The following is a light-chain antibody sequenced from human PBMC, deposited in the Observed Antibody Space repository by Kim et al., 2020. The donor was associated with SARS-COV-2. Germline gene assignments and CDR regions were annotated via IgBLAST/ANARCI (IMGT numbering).Light chain of an antibody. CDR2: KAS. Sequence: DIQMTQSPSTLSASVGDRVTITCQASQSISDWLAWYQQKPGKAPNLLIYKASSLESEVPSRFSGSGFGTQFTLTINSLQPDDFATYYCQQYNSYSTFGQGTKVDIK. CDR3: QQYNSYST. CDR1: QSISDW. V-gene: IGKV1-5*03. J-gene: IGKJ1*01.